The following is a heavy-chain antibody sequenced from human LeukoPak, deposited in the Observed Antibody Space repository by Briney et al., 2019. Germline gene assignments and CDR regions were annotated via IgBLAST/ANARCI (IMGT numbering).Heavy chain of an antibody. CDR2: VYYGGSP. Sequence: SETLSLTCTVSGGSISSSNYFWAWIRQPPGKDLEWIGRVYYGGSPYYNPSLGSRVAISMDTSKNQCSLNLSPVIAADTGMYYCARDSGTHYLYNWFHPWGQGTPVTVSS. CDR3: ARDSGTHYLYNWFHP. V-gene: IGHV4-39*07. D-gene: IGHD3-10*01. CDR1: GGSISSSNYF. J-gene: IGHJ5*02.